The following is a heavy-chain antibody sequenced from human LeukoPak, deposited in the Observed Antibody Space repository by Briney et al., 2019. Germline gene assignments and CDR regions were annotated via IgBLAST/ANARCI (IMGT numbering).Heavy chain of an antibody. CDR3: AREVQQNYDFWSGYYFPPHYKDV. J-gene: IGHJ6*03. CDR1: GFTFSSYW. D-gene: IGHD3-3*01. CDR2: IKQDGSEK. V-gene: IGHV3-7*01. Sequence: GGSLRLSCAASGFTFSSYWMSWVREAPGKGLEWVANIKQDGSEKYYVDSVKGRFTISRDNAKNSLYLQMNSLRAEETAVYYCAREVQQNYDFWSGYYFPPHYKDVWGKGATVTVSS.